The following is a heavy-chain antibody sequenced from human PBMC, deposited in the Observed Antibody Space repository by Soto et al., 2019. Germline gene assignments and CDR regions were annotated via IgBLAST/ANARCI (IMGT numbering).Heavy chain of an antibody. V-gene: IGHV3-23*01. J-gene: IGHJ6*04. CDR3: AKDIDILMTTTLMDV. D-gene: IGHD4-4*01. CDR1: GITFSSYA. CDR2: ISASGGST. Sequence: EVQLLESGGGLVQPGGSLRLSCTASGITFSSYAMSWVRQAPGKGLEWVSAISASGGSTYYADSVKGRFTISRDNSKTPLYLQMNSLRAEDTAVYYCAKDIDILMTTTLMDVWGKGTTVTVSS.